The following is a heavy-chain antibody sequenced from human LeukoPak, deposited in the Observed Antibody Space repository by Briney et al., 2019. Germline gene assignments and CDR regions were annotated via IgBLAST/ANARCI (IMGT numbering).Heavy chain of an antibody. J-gene: IGHJ6*03. CDR1: GGSISSSSSY. Sequence: SETLSLTCTVSGGSISSSSSYWGWIRQPPGKGLEWIGSMFYSGSTYYNSSLRGRVSIYVDTSKNQFSLKLSSVTAADTAVYYCARVMGYYYYMDVWGKGTTVTVSS. CDR2: MFYSGST. V-gene: IGHV4-39*07. CDR3: ARVMGYYYYMDV. D-gene: IGHD2-8*01.